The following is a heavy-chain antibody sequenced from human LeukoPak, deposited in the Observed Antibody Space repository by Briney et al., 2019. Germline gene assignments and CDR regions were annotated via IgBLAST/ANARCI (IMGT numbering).Heavy chain of an antibody. D-gene: IGHD6-13*01. CDR1: GFTFSSYW. Sequence: GALRLSCTASGFTFSSYWMSWVRQAPGKGLEWVANIKQDGSEKYYVDSVKGRFTISRGNAKNSLYLHMNSLRAEDTAVYYCAREGIAAAGDYWGQGTMVTVSS. CDR3: AREGIAAAGDY. V-gene: IGHV3-7*01. J-gene: IGHJ4*02. CDR2: IKQDGSEK.